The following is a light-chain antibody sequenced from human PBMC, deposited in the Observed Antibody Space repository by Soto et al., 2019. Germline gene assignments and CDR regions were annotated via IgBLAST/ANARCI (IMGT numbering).Light chain of an antibody. Sequence: ILMTQSRATLSVSPGESCTLSCSASHRVSSYLAWYPQRPGQAPRLLIYGVSTRANGVPARFSGSGSGTVVTLTISSLPSEDVELDYCQQYNNWPHTCGGGTKVDIK. CDR3: QQYNNWPHT. V-gene: IGKV3-15*01. CDR1: HRVSSY. CDR2: GVS. J-gene: IGKJ4*01.